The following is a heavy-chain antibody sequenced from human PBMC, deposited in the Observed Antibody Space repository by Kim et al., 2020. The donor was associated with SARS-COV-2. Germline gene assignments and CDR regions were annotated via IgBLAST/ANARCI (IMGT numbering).Heavy chain of an antibody. D-gene: IGHD6-19*01. Sequence: GGSLRLSCAASGFTFSSYWMTWVRQAPGKGLEWVANIKQDGNQKYYVDSVKGRFTISRDNAKNSLYLQMNSLRAKDTAVYYCARDGDLYSSGKDAFDIWGQETMVTVSS. CDR3: ARDGDLYSSGKDAFDI. V-gene: IGHV3-7*01. CDR1: GFTFSSYW. J-gene: IGHJ3*02. CDR2: IKQDGNQK.